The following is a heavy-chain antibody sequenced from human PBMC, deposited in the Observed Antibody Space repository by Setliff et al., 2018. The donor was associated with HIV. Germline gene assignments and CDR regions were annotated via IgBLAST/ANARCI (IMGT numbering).Heavy chain of an antibody. CDR2: ISASSVNT. Sequence: ASVKVSCKASAGSFSVYGFSWVRQAPGQGLEWVGSISASSVNTNYTQGRVTMTADISTSTAYMELRSLRSADSAVYYCARVPVSNYYYYMDVWGKGTTVTVSS. CDR3: ARVPVSNYYYYMDV. CDR1: AGSFSVYG. J-gene: IGHJ6*03. V-gene: IGHV1-18*01.